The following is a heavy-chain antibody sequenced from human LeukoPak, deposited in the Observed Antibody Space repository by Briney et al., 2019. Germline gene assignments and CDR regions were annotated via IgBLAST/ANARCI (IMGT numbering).Heavy chain of an antibody. Sequence: PGGSLRLSCAASGFTFSSYGMHWVRQAPGKGLEWVAVIWFDGNNKYYAESVKGRFTISRDNAKNSLYLQMNSLRAEDTAVYYCARDPYDSSWGLCYFDYWGQGNLVTVSS. D-gene: IGHD3-22*01. CDR3: ARDPYDSSWGLCYFDY. V-gene: IGHV3-33*01. CDR2: IWFDGNNK. CDR1: GFTFSSYG. J-gene: IGHJ4*02.